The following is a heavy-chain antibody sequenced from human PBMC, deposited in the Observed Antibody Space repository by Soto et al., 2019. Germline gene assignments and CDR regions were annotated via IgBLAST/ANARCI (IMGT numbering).Heavy chain of an antibody. J-gene: IGHJ4*02. V-gene: IGHV1-69*12. CDR2: IIPMFDTP. CDR1: GGTFSSDS. D-gene: IGHD2-15*01. Sequence: QVQLVQSGAEVKKPGSSVKVSCKASGGTFSSDSFSWVRQAPGQGLEWMGGIIPMFDTPIYAQKFQDRVKITADEFTSTAYNQLSSLRSGDTGVYYWSRSGGLHRDFNYWGQGSLVTVSS. CDR3: SRSGGLHRDFNY.